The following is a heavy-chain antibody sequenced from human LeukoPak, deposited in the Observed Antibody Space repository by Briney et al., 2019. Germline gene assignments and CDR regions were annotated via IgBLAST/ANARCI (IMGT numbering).Heavy chain of an antibody. J-gene: IGHJ4*02. V-gene: IGHV3-11*04. CDR3: ARGQWLAKYYFDY. D-gene: IGHD6-19*01. CDR2: ISSRGTTI. CDR1: GFTFSDFY. Sequence: PGGSLRLSCAASGFTFSDFYMTWIRQTPEKGLEWVSYISSRGTTIYYADSVKGRFTISRDNAKNSLFLQMNSLRAEDTAVYYCARGQWLAKYYFDYWGQGTLVTVSS.